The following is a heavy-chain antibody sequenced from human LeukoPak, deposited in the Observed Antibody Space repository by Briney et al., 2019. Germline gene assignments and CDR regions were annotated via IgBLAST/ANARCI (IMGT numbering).Heavy chain of an antibody. CDR2: IYPGDSDT. D-gene: IGHD2-2*02. J-gene: IGHJ5*02. V-gene: IGHV5-51*01. CDR1: GYSFTSYW. CDR3: ARGIVVVPAAIGWLDP. Sequence: AGESLKISCKGSGYSFTSYWIGWVRQMPGKGLEWMGIIYPGDSDTRYSPSFQGQVTISADKSISTAYLQWSSLKASDTAMYYCARGIVVVPAAIGWLDPWGQGTLVTVSS.